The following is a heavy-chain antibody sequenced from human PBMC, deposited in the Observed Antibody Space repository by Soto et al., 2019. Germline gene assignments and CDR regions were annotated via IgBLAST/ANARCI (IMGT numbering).Heavy chain of an antibody. V-gene: IGHV3-30*18. CDR1: GFTFSSYG. D-gene: IGHD2-15*01. CDR2: ISYDGSNK. J-gene: IGHJ4*02. Sequence: GGSLRLSCAASGFTFSSYGMHWVRQAPGKGLEWVAVISYDGSNKYYADSVKGRFTISRDNSKNTLYLQMNSLRAEDTAVYYCAKGPRAYCSGGSCKRRFDYWGQGTLVTVS. CDR3: AKGPRAYCSGGSCKRRFDY.